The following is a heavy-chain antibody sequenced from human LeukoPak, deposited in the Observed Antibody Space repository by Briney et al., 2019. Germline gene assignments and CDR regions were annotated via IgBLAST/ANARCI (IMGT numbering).Heavy chain of an antibody. D-gene: IGHD2-15*01. CDR1: GYTFTGYY. Sequence: ASVKVSCKASGYTFTGYYLNWVRQAPGQGLEWMGWINPNNGDTSYARKFQGWVTMTRDTSISTAYMELSRLRSDDTAVYYCARVTPCSGGSCYFDYWGQGTLVTVSP. J-gene: IGHJ4*02. V-gene: IGHV1-2*04. CDR2: INPNNGDT. CDR3: ARVTPCSGGSCYFDY.